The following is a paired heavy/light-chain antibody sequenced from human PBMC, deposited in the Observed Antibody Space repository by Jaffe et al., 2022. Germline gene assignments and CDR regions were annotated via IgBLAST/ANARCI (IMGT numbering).Light chain of an antibody. CDR1: ENVDSSY. CDR2: ATS. J-gene: IGKJ2*02. Sequence: IVLTQSPGTLSLSPGERATLSCRASENVDSSYFAWFQQRPGQTPRLLIYATSTRATGIPDRFSGSGSGTDFTLTISNLEPEDFAVYYCQQFGGSPPCTFGRGTRLEIK. CDR3: QQFGGSPPCT. V-gene: IGKV3-20*01.
Heavy chain of an antibody. CDR1: GNTLSEYF. V-gene: IGHV1-69-2*01. Sequence: EVQLVQSGADIKKPGTSLRLSCKVSGNTLSEYFMHWVKQAPGGGLEWMGVVDPEDGEARYAEKFQGRLTITADTSTDTLYMDLRNLRSEDTAVYFCATFGFGGRPTGVDLWGQGTLIIVSS. D-gene: IGHD3-16*01. CDR3: ATFGFGGRPTGVDL. CDR2: VDPEDGEA. J-gene: IGHJ5*02.